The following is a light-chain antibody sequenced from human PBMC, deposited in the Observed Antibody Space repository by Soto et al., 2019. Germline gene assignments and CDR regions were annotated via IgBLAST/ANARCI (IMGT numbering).Light chain of an antibody. J-gene: IGKJ1*01. V-gene: IGKV3-15*01. CDR1: QSVSTN. CDR2: GSS. Sequence: PGESATLSCRASQSVSTNLAWYQQKPGQAPRLLIYGSSIRATGIPARFSGSASGTEFTLTISSLQSEDFAVYYCRHYNNWPPETFGQGTKVDIK. CDR3: RHYNNWPPET.